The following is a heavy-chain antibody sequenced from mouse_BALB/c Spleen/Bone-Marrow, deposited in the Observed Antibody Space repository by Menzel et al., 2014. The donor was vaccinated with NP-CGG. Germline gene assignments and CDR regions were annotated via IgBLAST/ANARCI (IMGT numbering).Heavy chain of an antibody. CDR3: ARWEYYAMDY. CDR1: GFNIKDTY. V-gene: IGHV14-3*02. Sequence: VQLKDSGAKLVKPGASVKLSCTASGFNIKDTYMHWVKQRPEQGLEWIGRIDPANGNTKYDPKFQGKATISADTSSNTAYLQLSSLTSEDTAVYYCARWEYYAMDYWGQGTSVTVSS. J-gene: IGHJ4*01. CDR2: IDPANGNT. D-gene: IGHD4-1*01.